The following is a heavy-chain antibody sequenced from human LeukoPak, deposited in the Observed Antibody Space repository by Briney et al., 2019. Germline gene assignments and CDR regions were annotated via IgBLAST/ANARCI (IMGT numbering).Heavy chain of an antibody. J-gene: IGHJ6*02. V-gene: IGHV1-69*13. CDR3: AKGVSVAGTFVDV. Sequence: SVKVSCKASGGTFSSYAISWVRQAPGQGLGWMGGIIPIFGTANYAQKFQGRVTITADESTSTAYMELSSLRSEDTALYYCAKGVSVAGTFVDVWGQGTTVTVSS. CDR1: GGTFSSYA. D-gene: IGHD6-19*01. CDR2: IIPIFGTA.